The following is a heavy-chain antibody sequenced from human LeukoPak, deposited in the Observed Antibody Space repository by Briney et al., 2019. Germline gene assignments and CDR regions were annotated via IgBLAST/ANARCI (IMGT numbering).Heavy chain of an antibody. Sequence: SETLSLTCTVSGGSISGYYWSWIRQPPGEGLEWIGYIYYSGSTHYNPSLKTRVTISVDTSKNQFSLKLSSVTAADTAVYYCVRHGSSGYYPYWGQGTLVTVSS. D-gene: IGHD3-22*01. J-gene: IGHJ4*02. V-gene: IGHV4-59*08. CDR1: GGSISGYY. CDR3: VRHGSSGYYPY. CDR2: IYYSGST.